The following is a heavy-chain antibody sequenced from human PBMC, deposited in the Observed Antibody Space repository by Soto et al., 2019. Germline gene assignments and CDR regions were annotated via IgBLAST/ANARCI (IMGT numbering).Heavy chain of an antibody. D-gene: IGHD1-26*01. CDR3: ARSQGAEFQLLYAFDI. J-gene: IGHJ3*02. V-gene: IGHV1-69*01. CDR2: IIPMFGST. Sequence: QVQLVQSGAEVKKPGSSVKVSCKASGGTFSTYSVSWVRQAPGQGLEWMGGIIPMFGSTKYAQTFQDRVTVTVQQSSSTVYMELSSLRSDDTAVYYRARSQGAEFQLLYAFDIWGQGTKVTVSS. CDR1: GGTFSTYS.